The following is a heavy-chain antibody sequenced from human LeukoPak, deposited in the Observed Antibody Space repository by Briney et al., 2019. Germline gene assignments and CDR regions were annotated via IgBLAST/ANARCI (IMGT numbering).Heavy chain of an antibody. Sequence: PGGSLRLSCAASGFTFSSYAMSWVRQAPGKGPEWVSAISGSGGSTYYADSVKGRFTISRDNYKNMVFLQMNSLRAEDTAVYYCARDSYHNLDYWGQGTLVTVSS. CDR1: GFTFSSYA. CDR2: ISGSGGST. J-gene: IGHJ4*02. D-gene: IGHD1-1*01. V-gene: IGHV3-23*01. CDR3: ARDSYHNLDY.